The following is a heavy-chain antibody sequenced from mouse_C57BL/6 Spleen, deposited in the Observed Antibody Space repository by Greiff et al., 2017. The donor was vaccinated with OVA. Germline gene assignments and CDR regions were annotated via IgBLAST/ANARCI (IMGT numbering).Heavy chain of an antibody. Sequence: QVQLQQPGAELVKPGASVKLSCKASGYTFTSYWMQWVKQRPGQGLEWIGEIDPSDSYTNYNQKFKGKATLTVDTSSSTAYMQLSSLTSEDSAVYYCARRPDYYFDYWGQGTTLTVSS. CDR2: IDPSDSYT. CDR1: GYTFTSYW. J-gene: IGHJ2*01. V-gene: IGHV1-50*01. CDR3: ARRPDYYFDY.